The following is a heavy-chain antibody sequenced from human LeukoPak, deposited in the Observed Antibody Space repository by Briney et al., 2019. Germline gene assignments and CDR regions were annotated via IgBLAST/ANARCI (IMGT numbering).Heavy chain of an antibody. V-gene: IGHV3-21*01. CDR2: ISSSSSYI. D-gene: IGHD3-9*01. Sequence: GGSLRLFCAASGFTFRSYSMNWVREAPGKGLEWLSSISSSSSYIYYADSVKGRFTISRDNAKNSLYLQMNSLRAEDTAVYYCARDSTWDYDILTGYYTSSQRLYYFDYWGQGTLVTVSS. J-gene: IGHJ4*02. CDR1: GFTFRSYS. CDR3: ARDSTWDYDILTGYYTSSQRLYYFDY.